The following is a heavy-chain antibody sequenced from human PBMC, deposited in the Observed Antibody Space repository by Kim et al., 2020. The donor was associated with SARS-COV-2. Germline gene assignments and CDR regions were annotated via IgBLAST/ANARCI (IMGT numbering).Heavy chain of an antibody. CDR2: INQDGSEK. CDR3: ARTPSGSYYRTFDY. J-gene: IGHJ4*02. Sequence: GGSLRLSCAASGFIFSSYWMTWVRQAPGKGLQWVANINQDGSEKYYVDSVKGRFTISRDNAKNSLYLQMNSLRAEDTAVYYCARTPSGSYYRTFDYWGQGTLV. V-gene: IGHV3-7*01. CDR1: GFIFSSYW. D-gene: IGHD3-10*01.